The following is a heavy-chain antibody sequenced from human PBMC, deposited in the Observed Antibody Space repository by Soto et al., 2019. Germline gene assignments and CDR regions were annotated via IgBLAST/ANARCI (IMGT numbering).Heavy chain of an antibody. CDR1: GGSISSYY. CDR2: IYYSGST. D-gene: IGHD1-26*01. V-gene: IGHV4-59*01. CDR3: ARDWSGSYAPRYYYGMDV. Sequence: SETLSLTCTVSGGSISSYYGSWIRQPPGKGLEWIGYIYYSGSTNYNPSLKSRVTISVDTSKNQFSLKLSSVTAADTAVYYCARDWSGSYAPRYYYGMDVWGQGTTVTVSS. J-gene: IGHJ6*02.